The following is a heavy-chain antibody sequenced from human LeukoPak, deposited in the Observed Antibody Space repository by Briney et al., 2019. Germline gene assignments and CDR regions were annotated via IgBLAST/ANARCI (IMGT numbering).Heavy chain of an antibody. V-gene: IGHV3-48*03. CDR3: AKKGWSHDAFDI. Sequence: GALRLSCAASGFTFSNYEMNWVRQAPGKGLEWVSYISSSGSPIYHADSVKGRFTISRDNAKNSLYLQMNSLRAEDTAVYYCAKKGWSHDAFDIWGQGTMVTVSS. CDR2: ISSSGSPI. CDR1: GFTFSNYE. D-gene: IGHD6-19*01. J-gene: IGHJ3*02.